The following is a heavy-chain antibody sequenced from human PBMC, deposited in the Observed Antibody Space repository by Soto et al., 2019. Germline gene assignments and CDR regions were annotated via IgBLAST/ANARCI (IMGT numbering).Heavy chain of an antibody. V-gene: IGHV3-74*01. CDR2: INSDGSST. CDR3: ARDLPADYDFWSGYYTTYYYYGMDV. Sequence: GGSLRLSCAASGFTFSSYWMHWVRQAPGKGLVWVSRINSDGSSTSYADSVKGRFTISRDNAKNTLYLQMNSLRAEDTAVYYCARDLPADYDFWSGYYTTYYYYGMDVWGQGTTVTVSS. D-gene: IGHD3-3*01. CDR1: GFTFSSYW. J-gene: IGHJ6*02.